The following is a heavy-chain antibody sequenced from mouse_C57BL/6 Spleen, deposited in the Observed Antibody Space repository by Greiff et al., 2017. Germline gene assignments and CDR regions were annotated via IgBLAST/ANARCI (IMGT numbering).Heavy chain of an antibody. CDR2: ISYDGSN. V-gene: IGHV3-6*01. CDR3: AREELGNYYAMDY. Sequence: EVQLVESGPGLVKPSQSLSLTCSVTGYSITSGYYWNWIRQFPGNKLEWMGYISYDGSNNYNPSLKNRISITHDTSKNQFFLKLNSVTTEDTATYYCAREELGNYYAMDYWGQGTSVTVSS. J-gene: IGHJ4*01. CDR1: GYSITSGYY. D-gene: IGHD2-1*01.